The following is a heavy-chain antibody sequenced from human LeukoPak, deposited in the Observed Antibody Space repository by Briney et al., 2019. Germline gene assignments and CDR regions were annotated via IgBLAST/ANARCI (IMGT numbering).Heavy chain of an antibody. V-gene: IGHV3-7*01. D-gene: IGHD3-10*01. CDR1: GFTFTTYW. J-gene: IGHJ4*02. Sequence: GGSLRLSCAASGFTFTTYWMSWVRQAPGKGLEWVANIKQDGTEKYYVDSVKGRFTISRDNAKNSLYLQMNSLRVEDTAVYYCAKVANYYHGSESYYFFEHWGQGTPVTASS. CDR3: AKVANYYHGSESYYFFEH. CDR2: IKQDGTEK.